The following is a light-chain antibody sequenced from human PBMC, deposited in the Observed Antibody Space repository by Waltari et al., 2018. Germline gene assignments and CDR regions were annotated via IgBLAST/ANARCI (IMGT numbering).Light chain of an antibody. CDR2: GAS. J-gene: IGKJ1*01. Sequence: VILTQSPATLSLSPGERATLSCRASQSVSSYLAWYQQKPGQDPRLLIYGASSRATGIPDRFSGSGSGTEFTLTISSLEPEDFAVYYCQKYSSSPWTFGQGTKVEIK. CDR1: QSVSSY. CDR3: QKYSSSPWT. V-gene: IGKV3-20*01.